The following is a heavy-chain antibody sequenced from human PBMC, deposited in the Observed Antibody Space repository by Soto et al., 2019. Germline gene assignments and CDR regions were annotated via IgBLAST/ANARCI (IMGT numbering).Heavy chain of an antibody. V-gene: IGHV4-38-2*01. CDR1: GYSISSGYY. CDR3: ARVLQAYYGSGSHNNWFDP. CDR2: IYHSGST. D-gene: IGHD3-10*01. Sequence: SETLSLTCAVSGYSISSGYYWGWIRQPPGKGLEWIGSIYHSGSTYYNPSLKSRVTISVDTSKNQFSLKLSSVTAADTAVYYCARVLQAYYGSGSHNNWFDPWGQGTLVTGS. J-gene: IGHJ5*02.